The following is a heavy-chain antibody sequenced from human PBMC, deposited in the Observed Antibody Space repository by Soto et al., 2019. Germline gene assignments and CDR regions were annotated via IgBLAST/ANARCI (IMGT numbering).Heavy chain of an antibody. CDR2: ISSSSSTI. Sequence: EVQLVESGGGLVQPGGSLRLSCAASGFTFSSYSMNWVRQAPGKGLEWVSYISSSSSTIYYADSVKGRFTISRDNAKNSLYLQMNSLRDEDTAVYYCARDRSEGRWLQLQPYYYYGMDVWGQGTTATVSS. J-gene: IGHJ6*02. D-gene: IGHD5-12*01. CDR3: ARDRSEGRWLQLQPYYYYGMDV. V-gene: IGHV3-48*02. CDR1: GFTFSSYS.